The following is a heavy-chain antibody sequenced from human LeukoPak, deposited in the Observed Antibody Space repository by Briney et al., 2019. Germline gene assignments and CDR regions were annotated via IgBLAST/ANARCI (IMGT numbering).Heavy chain of an antibody. V-gene: IGHV3-23*01. J-gene: IGHJ4*02. Sequence: PGGSLRLSCAASGFTFTNHAMNWVRQAPGKGLEWVSAICGDVISGSATVTSYADFVKGRFTISRDNAKNSLYLQMNSLRAEDTAVYYCARDRYILTGYYYFDYWGQRTLVTVSS. CDR2: ICGDVISGSATVT. CDR3: ARDRYILTGYYYFDY. D-gene: IGHD3-9*01. CDR1: GFTFTNHA.